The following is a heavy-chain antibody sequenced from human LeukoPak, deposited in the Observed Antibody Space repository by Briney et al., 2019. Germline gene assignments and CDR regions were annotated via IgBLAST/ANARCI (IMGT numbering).Heavy chain of an antibody. Sequence: GGSLRLSCAASGFTFDDYAMHWVRQAPGKGLEWVSGISWNSGSIGYADSVKGRFTISRDNAKNSLYLQMNSLRAEDTALYYCAKDPSSGWQTANFDYWGQGTLVTVS. J-gene: IGHJ4*02. CDR2: ISWNSGSI. V-gene: IGHV3-9*01. D-gene: IGHD6-19*01. CDR1: GFTFDDYA. CDR3: AKDPSSGWQTANFDY.